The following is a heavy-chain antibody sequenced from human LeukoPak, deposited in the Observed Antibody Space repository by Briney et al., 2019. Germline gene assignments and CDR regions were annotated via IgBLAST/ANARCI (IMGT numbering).Heavy chain of an antibody. CDR3: ARLPILGYCSGGSCYYWFDP. D-gene: IGHD2-15*01. Sequence: ASVKVSCKASGYTFTGYYMHWVRQAPGQGLEWMGLINPNSGGTNYAQKFKARVTMTRDTSISTAYMELSRMRSDDTAVYYCARLPILGYCSGGSCYYWFDPWGQGTLVTVSS. CDR2: INPNSGGT. CDR1: GYTFTGYY. J-gene: IGHJ5*02. V-gene: IGHV1-2*06.